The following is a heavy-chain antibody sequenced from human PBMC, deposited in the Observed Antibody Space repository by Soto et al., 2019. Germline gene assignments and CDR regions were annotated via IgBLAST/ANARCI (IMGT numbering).Heavy chain of an antibody. CDR2: VNGYNENN. Sequence: QVQLVQSGAEVKKPGASVTVSCKASGYIFTRFGFSWVRRAAGQRLEWMGWVNGYNENNNYAQRFQGSLTLTTDKSMSTAYMERRSLRSDDTALYYCARDVHGDYADFWRQGALVTVSS. CDR3: ARDVHGDYADF. V-gene: IGHV1-18*01. CDR1: GYIFTRFG. D-gene: IGHD4-17*01. J-gene: IGHJ4*02.